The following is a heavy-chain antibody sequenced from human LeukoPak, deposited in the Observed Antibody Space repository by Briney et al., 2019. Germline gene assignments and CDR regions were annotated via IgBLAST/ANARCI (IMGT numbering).Heavy chain of an antibody. V-gene: IGHV3-9*01. CDR1: GFTFDDYA. Sequence: GGSLRLSCAASGFTFDDYAMHWVRQAPGKGLEWVSGISWNSGSIGYADSVKGRFTISRDNAKNSLYLQMNSLRAEDTAVYYCAREVGIAAAGPFDYWGQGTLVTVSS. J-gene: IGHJ4*02. CDR3: AREVGIAAAGPFDY. D-gene: IGHD6-13*01. CDR2: ISWNSGSI.